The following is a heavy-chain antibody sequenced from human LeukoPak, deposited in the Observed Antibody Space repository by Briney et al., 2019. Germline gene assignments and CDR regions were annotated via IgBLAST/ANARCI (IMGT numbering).Heavy chain of an antibody. J-gene: IGHJ4*02. V-gene: IGHV4-34*01. CDR1: GGSFSGYF. CDR2: INHSGGT. CDR3: ASTVSLGGFDY. D-gene: IGHD4-17*01. Sequence: SETLSLTCAVYGGSFSGYFWCWIRQPPGKGLEWIGEINHSGGTNYNPSLKSRVTISVDTSKDQFSLKLSSVTAADTAVYYCASTVSLGGFDYWGQGTLVTVSS.